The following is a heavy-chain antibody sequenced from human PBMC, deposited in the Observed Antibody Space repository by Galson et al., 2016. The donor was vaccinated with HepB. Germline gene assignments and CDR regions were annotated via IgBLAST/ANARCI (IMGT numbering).Heavy chain of an antibody. V-gene: IGHV3-7*04. J-gene: IGHJ4*02. D-gene: IGHD1-26*01. CDR2: IKEDGSEK. Sequence: SLRLSCAASGFTFSNYWMSWVRQAPGKGLEWVANIKEDGSEKYYVDSVKGRFTISRDNAKKSLYIQMNSLRSEDTALYYCAREYSGTPGFDSWGQGTLVAFSS. CDR1: GFTFSNYW. CDR3: AREYSGTPGFDS.